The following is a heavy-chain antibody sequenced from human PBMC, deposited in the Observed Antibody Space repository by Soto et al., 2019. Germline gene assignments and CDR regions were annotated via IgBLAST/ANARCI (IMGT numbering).Heavy chain of an antibody. CDR1: GFTFSSYA. V-gene: IGHV3-30-3*01. CDR3: ARSPYYYDSSGLYYFDY. CDR2: ISYDGSNK. D-gene: IGHD3-22*01. Sequence: VQLVESGGGVVQPGRSLRLSCAASGFTFSSYAMHWVRQAPGKGLEWVAVISYDGSNKYYADSVKGRFTISRDNSKNTLYLQMNSLRAEDTAVYYCARSPYYYDSSGLYYFDYWGQGTLVTVSS. J-gene: IGHJ4*02.